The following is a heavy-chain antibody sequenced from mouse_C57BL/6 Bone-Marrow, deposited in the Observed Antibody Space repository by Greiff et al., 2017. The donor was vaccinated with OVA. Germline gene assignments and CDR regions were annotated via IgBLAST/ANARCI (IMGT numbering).Heavy chain of an antibody. CDR3: ARFYYSNYEYYFDY. Sequence: QVQLQQSGPGLVAPSQSLSITCTVSGFSLTSYAISWVRQPPGKGLEWLGVIWPGGGTNYNSALKSRLSISKDNSKSQVFLKMNSLQTDDTARYYCARFYYSNYEYYFDYWGQGTTLTVSA. V-gene: IGHV2-9-1*01. D-gene: IGHD2-5*01. J-gene: IGHJ2*01. CDR1: GFSLTSYA. CDR2: IWPGGGT.